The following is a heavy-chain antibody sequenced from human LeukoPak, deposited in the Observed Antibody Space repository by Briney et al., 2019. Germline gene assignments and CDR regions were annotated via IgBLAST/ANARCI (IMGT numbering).Heavy chain of an antibody. Sequence: GESLKISCKGSGYSFTSNWIGWVRQMPGKGLEWMGIIYPGDSDTRYSPSFQGQVTISADKSISTAYLQWSSLKASDTAMYYCARQDVRYCSGGSCYFGYWGQGTLVTVSS. CDR2: IYPGDSDT. V-gene: IGHV5-51*01. CDR3: ARQDVRYCSGGSCYFGY. J-gene: IGHJ4*02. D-gene: IGHD2-15*01. CDR1: GYSFTSNW.